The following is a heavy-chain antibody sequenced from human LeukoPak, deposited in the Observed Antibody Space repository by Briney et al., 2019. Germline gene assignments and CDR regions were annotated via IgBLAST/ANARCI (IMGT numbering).Heavy chain of an antibody. CDR3: ARWTAFLGFDY. CDR2: VSQTGDT. D-gene: IGHD2/OR15-2a*01. CDR1: GGSISSDNW. J-gene: IGHJ4*02. Sequence: PSETLSLTCDVSGGSISSDNWWNWVRQSPGKGLEWIGEVSQTGDTNYNSSLKARVAVPVDKSNNQFSLRLTSVTAADTAVYFCARWTAFLGFDYWGRGILVTVSS. V-gene: IGHV4-4*02.